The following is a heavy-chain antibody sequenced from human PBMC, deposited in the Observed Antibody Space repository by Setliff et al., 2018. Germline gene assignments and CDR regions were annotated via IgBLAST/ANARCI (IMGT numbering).Heavy chain of an antibody. Sequence: SETLSLTCAVYGDPFSDYYWSWIRQPPGQGLEWIEEINHSGHTNYNPSLKSRVTMSVDTSRNQISLNLTSVTAADTAMYYCARERTIFGILVISGWFDPWGQGTVVTVSS. V-gene: IGHV4-34*01. CDR1: GDPFSDYY. CDR2: INHSGHT. D-gene: IGHD3-3*01. CDR3: ARERTIFGILVISGWFDP. J-gene: IGHJ5*02.